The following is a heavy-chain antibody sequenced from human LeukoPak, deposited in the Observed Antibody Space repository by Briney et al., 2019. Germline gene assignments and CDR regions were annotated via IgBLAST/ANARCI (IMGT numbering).Heavy chain of an antibody. Sequence: GGSLRLSCAASGFTFSSYSMNWVRQAPGKGLEWVSYISSGSSTIYYADSVKGRFTISRDNAKNSLYLQMNSLRAEDTAVYYYARDLGIVVVLTARGAFDIWGQGTMVTVSS. CDR3: ARDLGIVVVLTARGAFDI. CDR2: ISSGSSTI. J-gene: IGHJ3*02. V-gene: IGHV3-48*01. CDR1: GFTFSSYS. D-gene: IGHD2-15*01.